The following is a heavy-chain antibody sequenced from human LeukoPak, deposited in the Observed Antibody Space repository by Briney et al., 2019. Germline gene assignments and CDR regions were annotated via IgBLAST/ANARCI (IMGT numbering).Heavy chain of an antibody. CDR1: GFTFSSYG. CDR2: ISHDGSNK. Sequence: GGSLRLSCAASGFTFSSYGMHWVRQAPGKGLEWVAVISHDGSNKYYADSVKGRFTISRDNSKNTLYLQMNSLRAEDTAVYYCARDGEAAADPRSKYYYYYYYMDVWGKGTTVTVSS. CDR3: ARDGEAAADPRSKYYYYYYYMDV. D-gene: IGHD6-13*01. J-gene: IGHJ6*03. V-gene: IGHV3-30*19.